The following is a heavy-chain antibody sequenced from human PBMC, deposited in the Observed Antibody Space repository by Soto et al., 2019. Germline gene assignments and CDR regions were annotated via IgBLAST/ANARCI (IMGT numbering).Heavy chain of an antibody. D-gene: IGHD6-13*01. V-gene: IGHV1-18*01. J-gene: IGHJ4*02. CDR1: GYTFTSYG. CDR3: ARVPGYSSSWYPEYYFDY. CDR2: ISAYNGNT. Sequence: GASVKVSCKASGYTFTSYGISWVRQAPGQGLEWMGWISAYNGNTNYAQKLQGRVTMTTDTSTSTAYMELRSLRSDDTAVYYCARVPGYSSSWYPEYYFDYWGQGTLVTVSS.